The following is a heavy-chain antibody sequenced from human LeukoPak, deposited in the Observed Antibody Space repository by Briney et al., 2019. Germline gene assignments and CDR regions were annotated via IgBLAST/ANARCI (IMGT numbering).Heavy chain of an antibody. V-gene: IGHV5-51*01. CDR1: GYSFTSYW. CDR2: IYPGDSDT. D-gene: IGHD6-13*01. J-gene: IGHJ4*02. Sequence: GESLKISCKGSGYSFTSYWIGWVRQMPGKDLEWMGIIYPGDSDTRYSPSFQGQVTISADKSISTAYLQWSSLKASDTAMYYCARAEGGSSSWFSSFDYWGQGTLVTVSS. CDR3: ARAEGGSSSWFSSFDY.